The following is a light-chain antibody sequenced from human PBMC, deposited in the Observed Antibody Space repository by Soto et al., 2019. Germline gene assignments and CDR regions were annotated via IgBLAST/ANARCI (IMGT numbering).Light chain of an antibody. V-gene: IGLV1-51*01. CDR1: SSNVGHNS. J-gene: IGLJ1*01. Sequence: QSVLTQPPSVSAAPGQEVTISCSGSSSNVGHNSVSWYQQLPGTAPKLLIYDNNERPSGIPARFSGSKSGTSATLGITGPQTGEEAHYYCGAWDDRLTVYVFGSGTKVTV. CDR2: DNN. CDR3: GAWDDRLTVYV.